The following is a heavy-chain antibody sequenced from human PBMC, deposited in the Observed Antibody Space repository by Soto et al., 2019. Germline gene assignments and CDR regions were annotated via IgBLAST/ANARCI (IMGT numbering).Heavy chain of an antibody. Sequence: GASVKVSCKASGYTFTSYGISWVRQAPGQGLEWMGWISAYNGNTNYAQKLQGRVTMTTDTSTSTAYMELRSLRSDDTAVYYCAREVVVVPAAMEVWFDPWGQGTLVTVSS. CDR3: AREVVVVPAAMEVWFDP. CDR1: GYTFTSYG. D-gene: IGHD2-2*01. V-gene: IGHV1-18*01. J-gene: IGHJ5*02. CDR2: ISAYNGNT.